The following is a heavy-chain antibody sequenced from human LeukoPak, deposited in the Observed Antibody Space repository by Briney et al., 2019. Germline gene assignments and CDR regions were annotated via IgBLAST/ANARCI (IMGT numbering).Heavy chain of an antibody. CDR1: GGSISSYY. Sequence: PSETLSLTCTVSGGSISSYYWSWIRQPPGKGLEWIGHIYYSGSTNYNPSLKSRVTISVDTSKNQFSLKLSSVTAADTAVYYCARREDGGGNFDYWGQGTLVTVSS. V-gene: IGHV4-59*01. D-gene: IGHD2-15*01. J-gene: IGHJ4*02. CDR2: IYYSGST. CDR3: ARREDGGGNFDY.